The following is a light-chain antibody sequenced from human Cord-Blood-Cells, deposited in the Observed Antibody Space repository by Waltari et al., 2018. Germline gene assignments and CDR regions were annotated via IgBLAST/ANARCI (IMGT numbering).Light chain of an antibody. V-gene: IGLV2-14*01. J-gene: IGLJ3*02. Sequence: QSALTQPASVSGSPGQSITISCTGTSSDVGGYNYVSWYQQHPGKATKLMIYDVSKRPSGSSNRFAGSNSGNTASLTISGLQAEDEADYYCSSYTSSNTLVFGGGTKLTVL. CDR3: SSYTSSNTLV. CDR1: SSDVGGYNY. CDR2: DVS.